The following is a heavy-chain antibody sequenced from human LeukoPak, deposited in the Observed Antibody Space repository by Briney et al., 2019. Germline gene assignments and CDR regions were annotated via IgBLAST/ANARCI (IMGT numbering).Heavy chain of an antibody. CDR2: IYYSGST. Sequence: SETLSLICTVSGGSISSYYWTWIRQPPGKGLEWIGYIYYSGSTNYNPSLMSRVTISIDTSKNQFSLKLNSVTAADTAVYYCARDPSYSHGYFDYWGQGTLVTVSS. J-gene: IGHJ4*02. CDR3: ARDPSYSHGYFDY. CDR1: GGSISSYY. V-gene: IGHV4-59*01. D-gene: IGHD5-18*01.